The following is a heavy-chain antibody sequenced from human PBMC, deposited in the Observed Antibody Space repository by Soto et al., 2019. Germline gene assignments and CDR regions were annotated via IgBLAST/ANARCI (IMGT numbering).Heavy chain of an antibody. CDR1: GFTFSSYG. Sequence: QVQLVESGGGVVQPGRSLRLSCAASGFTFSSYGMHWVRQAPGKGLERVAVIWYDGSNKYYADSVKGRFTISRDNSKNTLYLQMNSLRAEDTAVYYCASGGAYCGGDCYLHWFDPWGQGTLVTVSS. CDR2: IWYDGSNK. CDR3: ASGGAYCGGDCYLHWFDP. D-gene: IGHD2-21*02. V-gene: IGHV3-33*01. J-gene: IGHJ5*02.